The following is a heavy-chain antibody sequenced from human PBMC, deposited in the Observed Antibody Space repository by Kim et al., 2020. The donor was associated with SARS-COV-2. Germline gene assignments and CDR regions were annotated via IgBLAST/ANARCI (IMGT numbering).Heavy chain of an antibody. V-gene: IGHV3-23*01. CDR1: GFAFSTYA. D-gene: IGHD2-21*02. J-gene: IGHJ4*02. CDR3: ARNKDCDYCGY. CDR2: ICPGGASE. Sequence: GGSLRLSCAASGFAFSTYAMNWVRQAPGKGLEWVAVICPGGASEYYADSVKGRFTISRDNSKNTLYLQMNILRAEDTAVYYCARNKDCDYCGYWTQAT.